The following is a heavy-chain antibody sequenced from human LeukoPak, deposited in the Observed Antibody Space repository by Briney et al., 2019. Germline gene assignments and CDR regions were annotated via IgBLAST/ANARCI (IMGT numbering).Heavy chain of an antibody. D-gene: IGHD6-19*01. CDR1: GFTFSSYA. CDR2: ISSGGDYT. CDR3: AKDRASGSGSYSYRGFDH. J-gene: IGHJ5*02. V-gene: IGHV3-23*01. Sequence: GGSLRLSCAASGFTFSSYAMSWVRQAPGRGLEWVSAISSGGDYTNSADSVKGRFTISRDNSRNTLYLQMNSLRAEDTAVYYCAKDRASGSGSYSYRGFDHWGQGTLVTVSS.